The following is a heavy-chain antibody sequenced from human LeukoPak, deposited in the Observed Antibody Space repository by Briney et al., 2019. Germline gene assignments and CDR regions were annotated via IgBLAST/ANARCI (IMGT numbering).Heavy chain of an antibody. Sequence: GGSLRLSCAASGFTLSSCAMTWVRQAPGKGLQWVSDISGNGYSTYYADSLKGRFTISRDNSKNTLYLQMNSLRAEDTAVYYCATNSSSWYIDQWGQGTLVTVST. V-gene: IGHV3-23*01. J-gene: IGHJ4*02. D-gene: IGHD6-13*01. CDR1: GFTLSSCA. CDR2: ISGNGYST. CDR3: ATNSSSWYIDQ.